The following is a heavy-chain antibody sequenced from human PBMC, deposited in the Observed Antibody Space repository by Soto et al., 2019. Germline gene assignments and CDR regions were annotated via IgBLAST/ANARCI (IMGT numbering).Heavy chain of an antibody. CDR2: IVYDGSNK. J-gene: IGHJ2*01. V-gene: IGHV3-33*01. CDR3: ARDGFPGGWYIDL. D-gene: IGHD2-8*02. CDR1: GFTFSSYG. Sequence: QVQLVESGGGVVQPGRSLRLSCAASGFTFSSYGMHWVRQAPGKGLEWVALIVYDGSNKNYADSVKGRFTISRDNFKNMVYLQMNSLRADDTAVYYCARDGFPGGWYIDLWGRGTLVTVSS.